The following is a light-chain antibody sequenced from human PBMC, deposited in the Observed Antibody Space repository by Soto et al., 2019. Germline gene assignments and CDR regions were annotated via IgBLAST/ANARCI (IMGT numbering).Light chain of an antibody. J-gene: IGLJ1*01. CDR3: SSYGGSNNYV. CDR1: SSDVGGYNY. V-gene: IGLV2-8*01. CDR2: EVI. Sequence: QSVLTQPPSASGSPGQSVTISCTGSSSDVGGYNYVSWYQQHPGKAPKLMIYEVIKLPSGVPDRFSGSKSGNTASLTVSGRQAEDEADYYCSSYGGSNNYVLGTGTKVTVL.